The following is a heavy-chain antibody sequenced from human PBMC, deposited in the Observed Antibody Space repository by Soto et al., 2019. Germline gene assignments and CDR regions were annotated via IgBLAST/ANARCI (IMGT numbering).Heavy chain of an antibody. V-gene: IGHV1-8*01. CDR2: MNPSNGNA. J-gene: IGHJ4*02. D-gene: IGHD6-25*01. Sequence: ASVKVSCKASGDTFTKYDINWVRQATGQGLEWMGWMNPSNGNAGYAQNFRGRVTMTSNTSITTAYMELSGLRYEDTAVYYCARRRERSGPNYFDFWSQGTLVTVSS. CDR3: ARRRERSGPNYFDF. CDR1: GDTFTKYD.